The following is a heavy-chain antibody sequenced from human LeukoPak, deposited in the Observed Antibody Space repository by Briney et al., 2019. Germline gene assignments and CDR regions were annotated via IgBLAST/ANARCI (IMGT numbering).Heavy chain of an antibody. CDR1: GGSISSYY. J-gene: IGHJ4*02. Sequence: SETLSLTCTVSGGSISSYYWSWIRQPPGKGLEWIGYIYYSGSTNYNLSLKSRVTMSVDTSKTQFSLKLTSVTAADTAVYYCAGSRDGYSDYWGQGTLVTVSS. V-gene: IGHV4-59*01. CDR2: IYYSGST. D-gene: IGHD5-24*01. CDR3: AGSRDGYSDY.